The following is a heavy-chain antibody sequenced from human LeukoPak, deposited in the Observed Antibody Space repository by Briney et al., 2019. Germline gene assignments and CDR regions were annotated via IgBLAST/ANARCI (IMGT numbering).Heavy chain of an antibody. D-gene: IGHD2-21*01. V-gene: IGHV3-48*01. CDR3: VRDHLWAFDY. CDR1: GFTFSSYG. J-gene: IGHJ4*02. Sequence: GGSLRLSCAASGFTFSSYGMHWVRQAPGKGPEWVSYITNSGGTIYYADSVKGRFTISRDNAQNSLYLQMNSLRAEDTAVYYCVRDHLWAFDYWGQGTLVTVSS. CDR2: ITNSGGTI.